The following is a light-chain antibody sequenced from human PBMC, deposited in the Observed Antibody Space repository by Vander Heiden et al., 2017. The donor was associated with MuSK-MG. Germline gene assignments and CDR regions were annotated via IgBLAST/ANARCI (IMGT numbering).Light chain of an antibody. CDR2: GKN. V-gene: IGLV3-19*01. J-gene: IGLJ1*01. CDR1: SLRSYY. Sequence: SSELTQDPAVSVALGQTVRITCQGDSLRSYYASWYQQKPGQAPVLVIYGKNNRPSGSPDRFSGSSSGNTASLTITGAQAEDEADYYCNSRDSSGNHFYVFGTGTKVTVL. CDR3: NSRDSSGNHFYV.